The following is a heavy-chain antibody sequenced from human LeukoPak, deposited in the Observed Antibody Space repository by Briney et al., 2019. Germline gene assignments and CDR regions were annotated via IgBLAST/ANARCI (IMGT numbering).Heavy chain of an antibody. Sequence: PGGSLRLSCAASGFTFSSYGMHWVRQAPGKGLEWVAFIRYDGSNKYYADSVKGRFTISRDNSKNTLYLQMNSLRAEDTAVYYCAKAWSYDILTGYFDYWGQGTLVTVSS. CDR2: IRYDGSNK. CDR3: AKAWSYDILTGYFDY. V-gene: IGHV3-30*02. J-gene: IGHJ4*02. D-gene: IGHD3-9*01. CDR1: GFTFSSYG.